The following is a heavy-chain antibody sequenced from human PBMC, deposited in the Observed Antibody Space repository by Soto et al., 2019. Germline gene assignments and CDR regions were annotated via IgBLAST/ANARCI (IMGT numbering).Heavy chain of an antibody. J-gene: IGHJ6*02. CDR2: ISGSGGST. Sequence: PGGSMRLSSAASGFTFSSYAMSWVRQAPGKGLEWVSAISGSGGSTYYADSVKGRFTISRDNSKNTLYLQMNSLRAEDTAVYYCAKDRNYYDSSGYPSVWGQGTTVTVSS. CDR1: GFTFSSYA. D-gene: IGHD3-22*01. CDR3: AKDRNYYDSSGYPSV. V-gene: IGHV3-23*01.